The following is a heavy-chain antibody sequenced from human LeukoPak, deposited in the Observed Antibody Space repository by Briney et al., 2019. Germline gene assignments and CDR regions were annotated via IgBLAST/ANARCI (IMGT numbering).Heavy chain of an antibody. D-gene: IGHD3-3*01. CDR2: IYYSGST. Sequence: SETLSLTCTVSGDSISSGSFYWGWIRQPPGKGLEWIGSIYYSGSTYYNPSLKSRVTISVDTSKNQFSLKLSSVTAADTAVYYCARHSRGITIFGVVLEYWGQGTLVTASS. V-gene: IGHV4-39*01. CDR3: ARHSRGITIFGVVLEY. J-gene: IGHJ4*02. CDR1: GDSISSGSFY.